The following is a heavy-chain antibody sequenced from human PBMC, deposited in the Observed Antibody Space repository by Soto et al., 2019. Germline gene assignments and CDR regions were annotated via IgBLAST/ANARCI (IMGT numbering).Heavy chain of an antibody. Sequence: PGESLKISCKGSGYSFTSYWISWVRQMPGKGLEWMGRIDPSDSYTDYSPSFQGHVTISADKSISTAYLQWSSLKASDTAMYYCARSPIAAADYYFDYWGQGTLVTVSS. D-gene: IGHD6-13*01. J-gene: IGHJ4*02. V-gene: IGHV5-10-1*01. CDR3: ARSPIAAADYYFDY. CDR1: GYSFTSYW. CDR2: IDPSDSYT.